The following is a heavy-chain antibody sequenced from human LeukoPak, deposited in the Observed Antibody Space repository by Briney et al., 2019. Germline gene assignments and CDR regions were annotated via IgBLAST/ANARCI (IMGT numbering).Heavy chain of an antibody. CDR3: VRFALSSSLDH. CDR2: IYPGYSDA. Sequence: GESLKISCKISGYRVTSNWIGWVRQVPGKGLEWMGLIYPGYSDAKYSPSFQGQVTFSVDASISTAYLQLSGLRASDTAIYYCVRFALSSSLDHWGQGTLVTVSS. D-gene: IGHD6-13*01. CDR1: GYRVTSNW. V-gene: IGHV5-51*01. J-gene: IGHJ5*02.